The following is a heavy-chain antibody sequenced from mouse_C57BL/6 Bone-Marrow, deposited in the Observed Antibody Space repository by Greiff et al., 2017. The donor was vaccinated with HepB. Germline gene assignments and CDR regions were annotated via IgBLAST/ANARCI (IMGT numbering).Heavy chain of an antibody. D-gene: IGHD2-3*01. CDR2: IRSGGSYT. CDR1: GFTFSSYG. J-gene: IGHJ3*01. Sequence: EVKLMESGGDLVKPGGSLKLSCAASGFTFSSYGMSWVRQTPDKRLEWVATIRSGGSYTYYPDSVKGRFTISRDNAKNTLYLQMSSLKSEDTAMYYCAGRWLLTWFAYWGQGTLVTVSA. V-gene: IGHV5-6*02. CDR3: AGRWLLTWFAY.